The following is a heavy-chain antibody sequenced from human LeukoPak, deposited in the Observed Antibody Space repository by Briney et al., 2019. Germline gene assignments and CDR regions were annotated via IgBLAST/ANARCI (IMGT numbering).Heavy chain of an antibody. CDR1: GGSFSGYY. CDR2: INHSGST. V-gene: IGHV4-34*01. CDR3: ARGNSYCSSTSCENYYYYGMDV. D-gene: IGHD2-2*01. J-gene: IGHJ6*02. Sequence: SETLSLTCAVYGGSFSGYYWSWIRQPPGKGLEWIGEINHSGSTNYNPSLKSRVTISVDTSKNQFSLKLSSVTAADTAVYYCARGNSYCSSTSCENYYYYGMDVWGQGTTVTVSS.